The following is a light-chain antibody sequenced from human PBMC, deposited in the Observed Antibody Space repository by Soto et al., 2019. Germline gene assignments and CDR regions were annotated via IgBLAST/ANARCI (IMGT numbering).Light chain of an antibody. CDR3: QQYRTSPPMYT. CDR1: QGISSY. CDR2: AAS. J-gene: IGKJ2*01. Sequence: DIQLTQSPSFLSASVGDRVTITCRASQGISSYLAWYQQKPGKAPKLLIYAASTLQSGVPSRFSGSGSGTEFTLTISRLEPEDFAVYYCQQYRTSPPMYTFGQGTKVDIK. V-gene: IGKV1-9*01.